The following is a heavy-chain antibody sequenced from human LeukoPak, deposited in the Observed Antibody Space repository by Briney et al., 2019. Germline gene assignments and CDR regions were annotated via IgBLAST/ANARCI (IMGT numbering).Heavy chain of an antibody. Sequence: SETLSLTCTVSGGSIASSTYYWGWIRQPPGKGLEWIGSIHYSGSTNYNPSLKSRVTISVDTSKNQFSLKLSSVIAADTAVYYCASGLSIAAATYWGQGTLVTVSS. D-gene: IGHD6-13*01. CDR2: IHYSGST. CDR3: ASGLSIAAATY. V-gene: IGHV4-39*01. CDR1: GGSIASSTYY. J-gene: IGHJ4*02.